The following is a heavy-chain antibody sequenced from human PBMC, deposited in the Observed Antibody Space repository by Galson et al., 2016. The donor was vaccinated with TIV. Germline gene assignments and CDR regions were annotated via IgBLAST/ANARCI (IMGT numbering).Heavy chain of an antibody. Sequence: LSLTCTVSGHSFTRDYYWGWTRQPPGKGLEWIGSVYYTGGTYYNPSLRSRVTVSLDTSNNQFFLKLSSVTAADTAVYYCTREIAGTTVHSWGQGALVTVSS. CDR2: VYYTGGT. J-gene: IGHJ4*02. CDR3: TREIAGTTVHS. CDR1: GHSFTRDYY. V-gene: IGHV4-38-2*02. D-gene: IGHD1-7*01.